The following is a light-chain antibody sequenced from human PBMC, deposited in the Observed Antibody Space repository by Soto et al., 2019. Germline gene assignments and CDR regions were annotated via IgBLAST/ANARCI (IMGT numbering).Light chain of an antibody. V-gene: IGKV3-15*01. CDR2: GAS. J-gene: IGKJ1*01. CDR1: QNVGNN. Sequence: EIVMTQSPATLSVSPGERATLSCRASQNVGNNLVWYQQKPGQAPRLLIYGASTRAAGIPDRFSGSGSGTEFTLTISRLQSEDFAVYYCQKYGSSPGTCGPGTKVDIK. CDR3: QKYGSSPGT.